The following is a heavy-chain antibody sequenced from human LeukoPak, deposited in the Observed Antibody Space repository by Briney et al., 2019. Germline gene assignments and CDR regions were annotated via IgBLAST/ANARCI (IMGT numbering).Heavy chain of an antibody. J-gene: IGHJ4*02. Sequence: PGGSLRLSCAASGFTFSSYAMSWVRQAPGKGLGWVSAISGSGGSTYYADSVKGRFTISRDNSKNTLYLQMNSLRAEDTAVYYCASRYYDILTGYYGPLDYWGQGTLVTVSS. CDR3: ASRYYDILTGYYGPLDY. V-gene: IGHV3-23*01. CDR2: ISGSGGST. CDR1: GFTFSSYA. D-gene: IGHD3-9*01.